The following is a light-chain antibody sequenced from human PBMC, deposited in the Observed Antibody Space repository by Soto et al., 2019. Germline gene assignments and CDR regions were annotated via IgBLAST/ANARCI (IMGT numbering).Light chain of an antibody. Sequence: QSALTQPRSVSGSPGQSVTISCSGTSSDVGAYNYVSWYQHHPGKAPKLMIYDVNKRPSGVPDRFSGSKSGNAASLTISGLQTEGEADYYCCSYAGNYYVVFGGGTKLTVL. CDR2: DVN. J-gene: IGLJ2*01. CDR1: SSDVGAYNY. V-gene: IGLV2-11*01. CDR3: CSYAGNYYVV.